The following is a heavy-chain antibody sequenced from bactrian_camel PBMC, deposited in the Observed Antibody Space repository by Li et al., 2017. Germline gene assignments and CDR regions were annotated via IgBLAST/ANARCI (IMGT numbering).Heavy chain of an antibody. Sequence: DVQLVESGGGLVQFGGSLRLSCAASGYTISNYCAGWFRQVPGKEREEVATLPPSGGSPHYADSVKGRFTISRDNAKNTLYLHMNNLRPDDTAMYYRAAHATYSGGYYTPFLSSNLRYWGQGTQVTVS. J-gene: IGHJ4*01. V-gene: IGHV3S59*01. CDR1: GYTISNYC. D-gene: IGHD2*01. CDR2: LPPSGGSP. CDR3: AAHATYSGGYYTPFLSSNLRY.